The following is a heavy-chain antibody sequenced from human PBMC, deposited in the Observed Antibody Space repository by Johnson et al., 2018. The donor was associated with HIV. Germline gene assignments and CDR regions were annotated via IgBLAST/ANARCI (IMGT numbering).Heavy chain of an antibody. CDR1: GFTFSSYA. V-gene: IGHV3-23*04. Sequence: VQLVESGGVVVQPGGSLRLSCAASGFTFSSYAMSWVRQAPGKGLEWVAAISGSGGSTYYADYVQGRLTISRENAKNSLYLQMNSLRAEDTAVYYCARGDYYDSSGYFSDAFDIWGQGTMVNVSS. D-gene: IGHD3-22*01. J-gene: IGHJ3*02. CDR2: ISGSGGST. CDR3: ARGDYYDSSGYFSDAFDI.